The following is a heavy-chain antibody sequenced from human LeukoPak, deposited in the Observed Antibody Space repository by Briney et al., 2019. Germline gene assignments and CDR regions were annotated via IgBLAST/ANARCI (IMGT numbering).Heavy chain of an antibody. Sequence: SETLSLTCTVSGRSMSDYYWSWLRRPPAKGRVWIGYISYSGNTNYNPSLKSRVSISVDTSKNQFSLKLSSVTGADTAVYYCAGGGLPTTFLYWGQGTLVPVSS. V-gene: IGHV4-59*01. CDR3: AGGGLPTTFLY. CDR1: GRSMSDYY. CDR2: ISYSGNT. D-gene: IGHD3-16*01. J-gene: IGHJ4*02.